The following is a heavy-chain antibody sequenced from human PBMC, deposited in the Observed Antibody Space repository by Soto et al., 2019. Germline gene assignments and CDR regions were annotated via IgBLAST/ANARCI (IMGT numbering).Heavy chain of an antibody. D-gene: IGHD5-12*01. CDR3: ARWVGTGYAYNWFDP. CDR1: GGSISSSSYY. CDR2: IYYSGST. V-gene: IGHV4-61*01. J-gene: IGHJ5*02. Sequence: KPSETLSLTCTVSGGSISSSSYYWSWIRQPPGKGLEWIGYIYYSGSTNYNPSLKSRVTISVDTSKNQFSLKLSSVTAADTAVYYCARWVGTGYAYNWFDPWGQGTLVTVSS.